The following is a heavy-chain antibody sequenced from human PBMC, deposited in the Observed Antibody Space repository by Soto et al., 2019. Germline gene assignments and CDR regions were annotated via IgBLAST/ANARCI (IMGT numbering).Heavy chain of an antibody. D-gene: IGHD2-21*02. J-gene: IGHJ4*02. CDR3: ASTYCGGDCWPGTFGY. V-gene: IGHV3-30*03. CDR2: ISYDGSNK. CDR1: GFTFSSYG. Sequence: QVQLVESGGGVVQPGRSLRLSCAASGFTFSSYGMHWVRQAPGKGLEWVAVISYDGSNKYYADSVKGRFTISRDNSKNTLYLQMNSLRAEDTAVYYCASTYCGGDCWPGTFGYWGQGTLVTVSS.